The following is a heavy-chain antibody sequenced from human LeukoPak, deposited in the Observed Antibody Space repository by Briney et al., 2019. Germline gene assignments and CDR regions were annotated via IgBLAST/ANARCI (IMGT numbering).Heavy chain of an antibody. D-gene: IGHD7-27*01. Sequence: GRSLRLSCAASGFTFSNHGMHWVRQAPGKGLEWVAVTTYDGSKKYHADSAKGRFTISRDTSKNTVYLQMNSLRAEDTAVYYCAKGGAGEVGYYYYVLDVWGQGTTVAVSS. CDR2: TTYDGSKK. CDR1: GFTFSNHG. CDR3: AKGGAGEVGYYYYVLDV. J-gene: IGHJ6*02. V-gene: IGHV3-30*18.